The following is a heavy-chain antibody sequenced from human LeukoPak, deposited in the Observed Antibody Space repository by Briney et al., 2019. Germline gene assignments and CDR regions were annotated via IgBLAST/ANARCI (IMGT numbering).Heavy chain of an antibody. CDR1: GFTVSSNY. V-gene: IGHV3-66*01. Sequence: GGSLSLSCAASGFTVSSNYMSWVRQAPGKGLEWVSVIYSGGSTYYADSVKGRFTISRDNSKNTLYLQMNSLRAEDTAVYYCARDRYYGDRKPYYYGMDVWGQGTTVTVSS. CDR3: ARDRYYGDRKPYYYGMDV. CDR2: IYSGGST. D-gene: IGHD4-17*01. J-gene: IGHJ6*02.